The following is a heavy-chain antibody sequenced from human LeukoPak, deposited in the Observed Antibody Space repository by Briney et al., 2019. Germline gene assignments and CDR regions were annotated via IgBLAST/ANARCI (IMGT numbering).Heavy chain of an antibody. CDR3: AKGRGTNCGPTMDD. CDR2: ISGGGDST. Sequence: GGSLRLSCAASGLTFSNFAMSWVRQAPGKGLECVSAISGGGDSTYYADSVKGRFTVSRGNSKHTLYLQMNSLTDDDAAVYYGAKGRGTNCGPTMDDWGQGTLVTVSS. J-gene: IGHJ4*02. D-gene: IGHD5-24*01. V-gene: IGHV3-23*01. CDR1: GLTFSNFA.